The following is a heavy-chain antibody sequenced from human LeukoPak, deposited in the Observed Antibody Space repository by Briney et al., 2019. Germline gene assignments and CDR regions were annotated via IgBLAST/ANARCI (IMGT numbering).Heavy chain of an antibody. D-gene: IGHD2-21*02. CDR2: INPQSGGT. J-gene: IGHJ4*02. CDR3: ARGVGAYCGGDCYGDY. CDR1: GYAFIGYY. V-gene: IGHV1-2*02. Sequence: ASVKVSCKASGYAFIGYYVHWVRQAPGQGLEWMGWINPQSGGTMYAQKFQGRVTMTRDTSINTAYMDLSRLTSGDRAVYYCARGVGAYCGGDCYGDYWGQGTLVTVSS.